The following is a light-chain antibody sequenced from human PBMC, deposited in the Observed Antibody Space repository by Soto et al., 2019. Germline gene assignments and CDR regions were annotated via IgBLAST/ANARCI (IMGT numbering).Light chain of an antibody. CDR1: QDISNY. J-gene: IGKJ1*01. CDR2: AAS. Sequence: IQMTQSTSSLSASVGDLVTSACQASQDISNYLNWYQQKPGKAPKRLIYAASNLETWVPLRFSGSGSGTDFTLTISSLQPDDFATYYCQHYNSYPEAFGQGTKVDI. V-gene: IGKV1-33*01. CDR3: QHYNSYPEA.